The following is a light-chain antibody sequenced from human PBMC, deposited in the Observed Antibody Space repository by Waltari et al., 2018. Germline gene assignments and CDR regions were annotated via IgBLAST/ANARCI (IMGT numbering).Light chain of an antibody. CDR2: RDN. Sequence: QSVLTQPPSASGTPGQRVTISCSGSSSNIGIHTVNWYQQLPGTAPKLIIYRDNQRPSGVPDRFSGSKSGTSASLAISGLQSEDEADYYCAAWDDSLNGVFGGGTKLTVL. CDR3: AAWDDSLNGV. CDR1: SSNIGIHT. J-gene: IGLJ3*02. V-gene: IGLV1-44*01.